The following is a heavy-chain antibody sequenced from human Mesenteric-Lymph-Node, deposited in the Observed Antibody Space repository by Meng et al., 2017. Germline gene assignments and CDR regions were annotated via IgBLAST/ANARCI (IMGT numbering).Heavy chain of an antibody. CDR1: GFTFSSYE. CDR3: ASDHGDYVRYYFDY. D-gene: IGHD4-17*01. V-gene: IGHV3-64*01. CDR2: ISSNGGST. J-gene: IGHJ4*02. Sequence: GESLKISCAASGFTFSSYEMNWVRQAPGKGLEYVSAISSNGGSTYYANSVKGRFTISRDNSNNTLYLQLSSLRAEDTAVYYCASDHGDYVRYYFDYWGQGTLVTVSS.